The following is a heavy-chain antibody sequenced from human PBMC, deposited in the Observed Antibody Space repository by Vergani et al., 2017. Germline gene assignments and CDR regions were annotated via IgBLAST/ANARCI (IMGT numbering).Heavy chain of an antibody. D-gene: IGHD5-18*01. J-gene: IGHJ4*02. CDR2: ISSSSSYI. CDR1: GFNFSSYS. V-gene: IGHV3-21*01. Sequence: EVQLVESGGGLVKPGGSLRLSCAASGFNFSSYSMNWVRQAPGKGLEWVSSISSSSSYIYYADSVKGRFTISRDNAKKSLYLQMNSLRAEDTAVYYCAKDSGLGYSYVCFDYWGQGTLVTVSS. CDR3: AKDSGLGYSYVCFDY.